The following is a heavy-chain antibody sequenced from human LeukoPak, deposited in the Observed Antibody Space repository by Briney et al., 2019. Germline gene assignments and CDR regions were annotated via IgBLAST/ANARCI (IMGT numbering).Heavy chain of an antibody. Sequence: ASVKVSCKASGYTFTGYYLHWVRQAPGQGPEWMGLINPNSGGTNYAQKFQGRVTMTRDTSINTAYMELSRLRSDDTAVYYCARETKLEWLLIFDYWGQGTLVTVSS. CDR3: ARETKLEWLLIFDY. V-gene: IGHV1-2*06. CDR1: GYTFTGYY. J-gene: IGHJ4*02. D-gene: IGHD3-3*01. CDR2: INPNSGGT.